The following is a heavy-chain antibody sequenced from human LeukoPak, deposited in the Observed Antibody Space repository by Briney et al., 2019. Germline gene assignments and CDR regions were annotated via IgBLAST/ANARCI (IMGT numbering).Heavy chain of an antibody. CDR2: SNGGGDNT. Sequence: GGSLRLSCAASGFTFSSYEMDWVRQAPGKGLEWVSYSNGGGDNTRYAGSVKGRFTIARDNAKNSVYLQMNSLRAGDTAVYYCARYGAGSYAYYYGMDVWGQGTTVTVSS. D-gene: IGHD3-10*01. V-gene: IGHV3-48*03. J-gene: IGHJ6*02. CDR1: GFTFSSYE. CDR3: ARYGAGSYAYYYGMDV.